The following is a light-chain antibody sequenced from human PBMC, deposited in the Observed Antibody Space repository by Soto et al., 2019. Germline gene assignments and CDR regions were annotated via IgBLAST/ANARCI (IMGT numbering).Light chain of an antibody. Sequence: QSALTQPASVSGSPGQSITISCTGTSSDVGDSNYVSWYQQHPGKAPKLMIYDVSNRPSGVSNRFSGSKSGNTASLTISGLQAEDEGDYYGSSYTSSGTLVVFGGGTKLTVL. V-gene: IGLV2-14*01. CDR1: SSDVGDSNY. CDR2: DVS. CDR3: SSYTSSGTLVV. J-gene: IGLJ2*01.